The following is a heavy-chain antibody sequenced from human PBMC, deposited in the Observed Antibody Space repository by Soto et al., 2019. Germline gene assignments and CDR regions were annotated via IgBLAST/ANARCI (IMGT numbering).Heavy chain of an antibody. D-gene: IGHD3-3*01. V-gene: IGHV3-23*01. CDR3: AKDGGLRFLEWLLGYFDL. CDR2: ISGSGGST. CDR1: GFTFSSYA. Sequence: PGGSLRLSCAASGFTFSSYAMSWVRQAPGKGLEWVSAISGSGGSTYYADSVKGRFTISRDNSKNTLYLQMNSLRAEDTAVYYCAKDGGLRFLEWLLGYFDLWGRGTLVTVSS. J-gene: IGHJ2*01.